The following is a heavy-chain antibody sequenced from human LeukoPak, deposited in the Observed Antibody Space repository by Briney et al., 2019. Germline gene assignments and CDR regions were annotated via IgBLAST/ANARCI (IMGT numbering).Heavy chain of an antibody. V-gene: IGHV1-69*06. CDR1: GGTFSSYA. D-gene: IGHD3-16*02. CDR3: ASTTTFGGVIVSFDY. J-gene: IGHJ4*02. Sequence: ASVKVSCKASGGTFSSYAISWVRQAPGQGLEWMGGIIPIFGTANYAQKFQGRVTIIADKSTSTAYMELSSLRSEDTAVYYCASTTTFGGVIVSFDYWGQGTLVTVSS. CDR2: IIPIFGTA.